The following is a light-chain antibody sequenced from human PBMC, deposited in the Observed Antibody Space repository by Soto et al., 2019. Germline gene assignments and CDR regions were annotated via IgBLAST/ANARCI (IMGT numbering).Light chain of an antibody. Sequence: DIQLTQSPSFLSASVGDRVTITCRASQYITSYLAWYQQKPGKAPKLLIYAASTLQSGVPSRFSGSGSGTDFTLTISCLQSEDFATYYCQQYYSYPRTFGQGTKVEIK. CDR2: AAS. CDR1: QYITSY. CDR3: QQYYSYPRT. J-gene: IGKJ1*01. V-gene: IGKV1-9*01.